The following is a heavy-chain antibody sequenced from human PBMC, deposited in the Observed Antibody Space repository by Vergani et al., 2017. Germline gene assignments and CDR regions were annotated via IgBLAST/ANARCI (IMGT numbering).Heavy chain of an antibody. CDR2: ISWNSGAV. D-gene: IGHD5-12*01. CDR1: GITFWKFG. Sequence: EVDLVESGGGLAQPGGSLRLSCEASGITFWKFGMHWVRQGPGKGLEWVSGISWNSGAVDYADSVRGRFTISRDNAKNSLFLEMNSLRFEDTAVYFCTKGSVYYHDSAGHGYDPYTGFVRWGGGTLVAVSS. V-gene: IGHV3-9*01. J-gene: IGHJ3*01. CDR3: TKGSVYYHDSAGHGYDPYTGFVR.